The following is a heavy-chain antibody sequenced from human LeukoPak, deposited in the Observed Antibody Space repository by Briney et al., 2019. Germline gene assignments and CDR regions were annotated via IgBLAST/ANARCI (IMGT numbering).Heavy chain of an antibody. J-gene: IGHJ5*02. D-gene: IGHD5-24*01. CDR1: GFTFSDYY. CDR3: ARERERSDWFDP. Sequence: GGSLRLSCAASGFTFSDYYMSWIRQAPGKGLEWVSYISSSGSTIYYADSVKGRFTISRDNAKNSLYLQMSSLRAEDTAVYYCARERERSDWFDPWGQGTLVTVSS. CDR2: ISSSGSTI. V-gene: IGHV3-11*01.